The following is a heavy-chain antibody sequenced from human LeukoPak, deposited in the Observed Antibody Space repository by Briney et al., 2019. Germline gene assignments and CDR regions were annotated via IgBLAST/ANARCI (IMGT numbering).Heavy chain of an antibody. D-gene: IGHD2-2*01. Sequence: SETLSLTCTVSGGSISSYYWSRIRQPAGKGLEWIGRIYTSGSTNYNPSLKSRVTMSVDTSKNQFSLKLSSVTAADTAVYYCAREQNQLLPLNWFDPWGQGTLVTVSS. V-gene: IGHV4-4*07. CDR1: GGSISSYY. CDR2: IYTSGST. J-gene: IGHJ5*02. CDR3: AREQNQLLPLNWFDP.